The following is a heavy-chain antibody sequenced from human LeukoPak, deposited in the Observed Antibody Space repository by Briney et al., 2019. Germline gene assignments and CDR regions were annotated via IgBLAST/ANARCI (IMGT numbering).Heavy chain of an antibody. J-gene: IGHJ4*02. V-gene: IGHV4-59*12. CDR3: AREERSGSYYSYFDY. Sequence: PSETLSLTCTVSGGSISSYYWSWIRQPPGKGLEWIGYIYYSGSTNYNPSLKSRVTISVDTSKNQFSLKLSSVTAADTAVYYCAREERSGSYYSYFDYWGQGTLVTVSS. CDR1: GGSISSYY. CDR2: IYYSGST. D-gene: IGHD1-26*01.